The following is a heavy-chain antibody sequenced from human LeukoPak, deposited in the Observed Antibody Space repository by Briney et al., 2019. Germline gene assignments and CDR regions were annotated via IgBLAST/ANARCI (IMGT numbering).Heavy chain of an antibody. CDR3: ARDEMDYYGSGSYYYDY. CDR1: GYSFTAFY. CDR2: INPNSGGT. J-gene: IGHJ4*02. Sequence: ASVKVSCKTSGYSFTAFYIHWVRQAPGQGLEWMGWINPNSGGTNYAQKFQGRVTMTRDTSISTAYMELSRLRSDDTAVYYCARDEMDYYGSGSYYYDYWGQGTLVTVSS. D-gene: IGHD3-10*01. V-gene: IGHV1-2*02.